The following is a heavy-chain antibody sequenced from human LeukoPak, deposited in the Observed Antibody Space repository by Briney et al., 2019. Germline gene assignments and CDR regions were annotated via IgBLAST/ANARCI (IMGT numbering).Heavy chain of an antibody. D-gene: IGHD6-6*01. Sequence: GGSLRLSCAASGFTFSNYAMHWVRQAPGKGLEYVSAISSNGGRKYYANSVKGRFTISRDNSKNTLYLQMGSLRAEDMAVYFCARVSSLAARGYFDYWGQGTLVTVSS. J-gene: IGHJ4*02. V-gene: IGHV3-64*01. CDR2: ISSNGGRK. CDR3: ARVSSLAARGYFDY. CDR1: GFTFSNYA.